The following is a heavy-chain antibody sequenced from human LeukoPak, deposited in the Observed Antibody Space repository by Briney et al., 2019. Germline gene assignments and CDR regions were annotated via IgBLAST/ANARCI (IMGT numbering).Heavy chain of an antibody. V-gene: IGHV1-18*01. D-gene: IGHD3-10*01. CDR1: GYTFTSYG. CDR3: ARGEYYYGSGSKNWFDP. Sequence: ASVKVSCKASGYTFTSYGISWVRQAPGQGLEWMGWISAYNGNTNYAQKLQGRVTMTTDTSTSTAYMELRSLRSDDTAVYYCARGEYYYGSGSKNWFDPWGQGTLVTVSS. CDR2: ISAYNGNT. J-gene: IGHJ5*02.